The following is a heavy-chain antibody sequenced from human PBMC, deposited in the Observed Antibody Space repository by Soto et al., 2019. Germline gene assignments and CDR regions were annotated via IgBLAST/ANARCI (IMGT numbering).Heavy chain of an antibody. Sequence: QVQLQESGPGLVKPSETLSLTCTVSGGSISSYYWSWIRQPPGKGLEWIGYIYYSGSTNYNPSLKCRVTISVDTSKNQFALKLSSVTAADTAVYYCARHGIAAAGRYAFDIWGQGTMVTVSS. D-gene: IGHD6-13*01. V-gene: IGHV4-59*08. CDR3: ARHGIAAAGRYAFDI. J-gene: IGHJ3*02. CDR1: GGSISSYY. CDR2: IYYSGST.